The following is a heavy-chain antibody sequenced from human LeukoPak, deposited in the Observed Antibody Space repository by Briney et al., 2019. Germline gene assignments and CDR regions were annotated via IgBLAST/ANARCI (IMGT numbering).Heavy chain of an antibody. D-gene: IGHD6-19*01. Sequence: GGSLRLSCAASGFTFSTCAMSWVRQVPGKGLEWVSSISEGGLFYADSVKGRFTISRDNSKNTLYLQMNSLRAEDSALYYCARDLPGSGWAFHYWGQGTLVTVSS. CDR3: ARDLPGSGWAFHY. CDR1: GFTFSTCA. V-gene: IGHV3-23*01. CDR2: ISEGGL. J-gene: IGHJ4*02.